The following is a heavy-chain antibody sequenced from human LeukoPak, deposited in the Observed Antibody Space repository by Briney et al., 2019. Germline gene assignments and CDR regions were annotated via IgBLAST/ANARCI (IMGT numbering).Heavy chain of an antibody. V-gene: IGHV3-30*02. CDR3: ARDQAGY. Sequence: GGSLRLSCAASGFTFSDCGMHWVRQAPGKGLEWVAFIRFDGTEKYYADSVKGRFTVSRDNSQNTLHLQMNSLRIEDTAFYYCARDQAGYWGQGTLVTVSS. CDR1: GFTFSDCG. J-gene: IGHJ4*02. CDR2: IRFDGTEK.